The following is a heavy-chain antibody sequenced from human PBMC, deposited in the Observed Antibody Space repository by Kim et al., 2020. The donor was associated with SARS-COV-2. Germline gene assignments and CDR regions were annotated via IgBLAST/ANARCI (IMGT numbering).Heavy chain of an antibody. Sequence: PKSRVTISVDTSKNQFSLKLSSVTAADTAVYYWARAQPITIFGVVSSMDVWGKGTTVTVSS. CDR3: ARAQPITIFGVVSSMDV. D-gene: IGHD3-3*01. J-gene: IGHJ6*03. V-gene: IGHV4-59*01.